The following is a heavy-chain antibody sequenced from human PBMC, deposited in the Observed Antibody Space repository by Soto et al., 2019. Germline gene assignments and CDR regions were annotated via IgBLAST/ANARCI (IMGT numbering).Heavy chain of an antibody. CDR1: GFTFSSYS. D-gene: IGHD1-20*01. J-gene: IGHJ6*02. CDR2: ITSSSSYI. Sequence: PGGSLRLSCAASGFTFSSYSMNWVRQAPGKGLEWVSSITSSSSYIYYADSVKGRFTISRDNAKNSLYLQMNSLRAEDTAVYYCARGDNTDCYGMDVWGQGTTVTVSS. V-gene: IGHV3-21*01. CDR3: ARGDNTDCYGMDV.